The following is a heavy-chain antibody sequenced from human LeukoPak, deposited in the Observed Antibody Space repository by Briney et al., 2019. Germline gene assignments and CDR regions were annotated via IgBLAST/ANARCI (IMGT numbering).Heavy chain of an antibody. D-gene: IGHD6-13*01. CDR3: ARIRVAAVEMGWFDP. CDR2: IYYSGST. CDR1: GGSISSYY. V-gene: IGHV4-59*01. J-gene: IGHJ5*02. Sequence: PSETLSLTCTVSGGSISSYYWSWIRQPPGKGLEWIGYIYYSGSTNYNPSLKSRVTISVDTSKNQFSLKLSSVTAADTAVYYCARIRVAAVEMGWFDPWGQGTLVTVSS.